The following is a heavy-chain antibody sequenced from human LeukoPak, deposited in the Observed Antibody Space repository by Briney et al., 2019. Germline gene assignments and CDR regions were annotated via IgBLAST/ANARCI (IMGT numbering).Heavy chain of an antibody. CDR1: GFTFSDSY. D-gene: IGHD3-3*01. J-gene: IGHJ4*02. Sequence: GGSLRLSCAGSGFTFSDSYMSWIRQAPGKGLEWVSYISDSGTSIYHAESVKGRFTISRDNAKNSLYLQMNSVRAEDTAVYYCARRFRYHDAWISYYHFDYWGQGTLVTVSS. CDR2: ISDSGTSI. CDR3: ARRFRYHDAWISYYHFDY. V-gene: IGHV3-11*01.